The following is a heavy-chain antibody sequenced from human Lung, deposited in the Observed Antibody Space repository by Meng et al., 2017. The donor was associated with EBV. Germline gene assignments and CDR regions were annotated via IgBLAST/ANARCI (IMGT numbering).Heavy chain of an antibody. Sequence: TLNAPCPPLVKPTQTLTLTCTFSGFSLSTSGVGVGWIRQPPGKALEWLALIYWDDDKRYSPSLKSRLTITKDTSKNQVVLTMTNMDPVDTATYYCAHSTQSSGQRLSFDYWGQGTLVTVSS. CDR3: AHSTQSSGQRLSFDY. CDR1: GFSLSTSGVG. V-gene: IGHV2-5*02. D-gene: IGHD3-22*01. J-gene: IGHJ4*02. CDR2: IYWDDDK.